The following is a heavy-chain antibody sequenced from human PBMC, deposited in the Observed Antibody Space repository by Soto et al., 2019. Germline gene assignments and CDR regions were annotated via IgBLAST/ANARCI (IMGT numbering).Heavy chain of an antibody. J-gene: IGHJ4*02. CDR2: IYHSGST. CDR1: GGSISSGGYS. D-gene: IGHD3-16*01. Sequence: SETLSLTCAVSGGSISSGGYSWSWIRQPPGKGLEWIGYIYHSGSTYYNPSLKSRVTISVDTSKNQFSLKLNSMTAADTAVFYCAKHNSVWGSTYFDYWGRGTLVTVSS. CDR3: AKHNSVWGSTYFDY. V-gene: IGHV4-30-2*01.